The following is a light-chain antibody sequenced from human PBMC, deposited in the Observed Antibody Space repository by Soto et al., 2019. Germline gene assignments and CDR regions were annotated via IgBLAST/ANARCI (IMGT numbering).Light chain of an antibody. CDR2: DAS. Sequence: EIVLTQSPATLSLSPGERATLSCRASQNFGSSYLAWYQQKPGQAPRLLIYDASSRATGIPDRFSGGGSGTDFTLTISRREPEDFAVYYCQQFSSYPLTFGGGTKVDIK. CDR1: QNFGSSY. V-gene: IGKV3-20*01. J-gene: IGKJ4*01. CDR3: QQFSSYPLT.